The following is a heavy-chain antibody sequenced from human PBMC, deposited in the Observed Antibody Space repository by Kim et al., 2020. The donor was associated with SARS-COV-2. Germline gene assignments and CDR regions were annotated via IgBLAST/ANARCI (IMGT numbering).Heavy chain of an antibody. CDR2: INPSGGST. CDR3: ARDRGSYGAHFDY. D-gene: IGHD1-26*01. V-gene: IGHV1-46*01. J-gene: IGHJ4*02. CDR1: GYTFTNYY. Sequence: ASVKVSCKASGYTFTNYYMHWVRQAPGQGLQWMGIINPSGGSTTYAQKFQGRVTITRDTSTSTVFMELSSLTSEDTAVYSCARDRGSYGAHFDYWGQGTLVTVSS.